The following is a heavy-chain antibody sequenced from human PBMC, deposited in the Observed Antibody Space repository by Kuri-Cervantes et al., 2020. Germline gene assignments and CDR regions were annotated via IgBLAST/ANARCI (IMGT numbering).Heavy chain of an antibody. J-gene: IGHJ4*02. CDR3: AKGSPLDH. Sequence: AGSLRLSCAASGFTFSSYAMHWVRQAPGKGLEWVAVISYDGSNKYYADSVKGRFTISRDNSKNTLYLQMNSLRAEDTAVYYCAKGSPLDHWGQGTLVTVSS. V-gene: IGHV3-30-3*01. CDR2: ISYDGSNK. D-gene: IGHD1-14*01. CDR1: GFTFSSYA.